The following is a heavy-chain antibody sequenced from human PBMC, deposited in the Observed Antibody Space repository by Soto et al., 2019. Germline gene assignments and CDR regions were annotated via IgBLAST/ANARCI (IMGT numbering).Heavy chain of an antibody. J-gene: IGHJ4*02. CDR3: ARGPTDYYDNSGNYFLDY. CDR1: GYTFTTYG. CDR2: ISTYNGNT. Sequence: QVQLVQSGAEVKKPGASVKVSCKASGYTFTTYGMSWVRQAPGQGLAWMGWISTYNGNTKYAERLQGRVTMTTDTTTTTAYMELRSLRYDDTAVYYCARGPTDYYDNSGNYFLDYWGQGTLSPSPQ. V-gene: IGHV1-18*01. D-gene: IGHD3-22*01.